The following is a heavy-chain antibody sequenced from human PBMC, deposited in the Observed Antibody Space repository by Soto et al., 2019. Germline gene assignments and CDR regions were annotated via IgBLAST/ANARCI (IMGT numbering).Heavy chain of an antibody. CDR2: ISYDGNNK. CDR3: AKDHLETTVTTPSY. V-gene: IGHV3-30*18. J-gene: IGHJ4*02. Sequence: QVQLVESGGGVVQPGRSLRLSCAASGFTLSSYGMHWVRQAPGKGLEWVAVISYDGNNKYYADSVKGRFTISRDNFKNTLYLEMDSLRGEDTAMYYCAKDHLETTVTTPSYWGQGTLVTVSS. D-gene: IGHD4-17*01. CDR1: GFTLSSYG.